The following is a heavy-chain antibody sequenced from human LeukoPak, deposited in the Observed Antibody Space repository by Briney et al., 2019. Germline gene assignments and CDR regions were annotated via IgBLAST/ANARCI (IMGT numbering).Heavy chain of an antibody. V-gene: IGHV3-30*18. Sequence: GGPLRLSCAASGFTFSSYVMHWVRQAPGKGLEWVAVISYDGSNQYYADSVKGRFTISRDNSKNTLYLQMNSLRGADTAVYYCAKAHTVTTLYWFDHWGQGTLVTVSS. CDR3: AKAHTVTTLYWFDH. D-gene: IGHD4-17*01. CDR1: GFTFSSYV. J-gene: IGHJ5*02. CDR2: ISYDGSNQ.